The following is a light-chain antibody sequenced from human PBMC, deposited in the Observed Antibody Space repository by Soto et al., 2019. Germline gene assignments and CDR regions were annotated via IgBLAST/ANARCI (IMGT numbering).Light chain of an antibody. J-gene: IGKJ1*01. CDR3: QHRSNWPGT. V-gene: IGKV3-11*01. CDR2: DVS. Sequence: EIVLTQSPATLSLSPGERATLFCRASQSVFTCLAWYQQRPGQAPRLLIYDVSDRATGIPARFTGSGSGTDFTLTISSLEPEDVAIYYCQHRSNWPGTFGQGTKVEIK. CDR1: QSVFTC.